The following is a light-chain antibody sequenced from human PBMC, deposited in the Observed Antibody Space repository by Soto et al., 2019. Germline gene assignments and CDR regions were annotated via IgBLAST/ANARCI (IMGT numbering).Light chain of an antibody. CDR2: EVS. CDR1: SSDVVTYKY. CDR3: CSYAGSTTRVV. J-gene: IGLJ2*01. V-gene: IGLV2-14*01. Sequence: QSVLTQPASVSGSPGQSIAISCTGTSSDVVTYKYVSWYQQHPGKAPKLMIYEVSIRPSGVSDRFSGSKSGNTASLTISGLRPEDEAYYYCCSYAGSTTRVVFGGGTSSPS.